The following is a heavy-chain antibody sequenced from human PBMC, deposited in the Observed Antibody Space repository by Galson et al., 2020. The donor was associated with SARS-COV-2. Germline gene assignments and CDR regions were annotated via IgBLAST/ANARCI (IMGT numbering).Heavy chain of an antibody. CDR2: ISGSGST. CDR3: AKTRGVNAIHPDY. CDR1: EFTFSNYA. J-gene: IGHJ4*02. Sequence: GESLKISCAASEFTFSNYAMSWVRPAPGKRLEWVSSISGSGSTYYADSAKGRFTISRDNSKNTLYLQMSSLRVEDTAVYYCAKTRGVNAIHPDYWGQGTLVTVSS. D-gene: IGHD2-21*01. V-gene: IGHV3-23*01.